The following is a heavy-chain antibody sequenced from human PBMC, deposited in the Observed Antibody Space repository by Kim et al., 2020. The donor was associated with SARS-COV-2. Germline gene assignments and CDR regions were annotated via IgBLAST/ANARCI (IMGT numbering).Heavy chain of an antibody. V-gene: IGHV3-33*05. D-gene: IGHD6-13*01. CDR2: ISYDGSNK. CDR1: GFTFSSYG. Sequence: GGSLRLSCAASGFTFSSYGMHWVRQAPGKGLEWVAVISYDGSNKYYADSVKGRFTISRDNSKNTLYLQMNSLRAEDTAVYYCARDPGSSWINYYYYGMDVWGQGTTVTVSS. J-gene: IGHJ6*02. CDR3: ARDPGSSWINYYYYGMDV.